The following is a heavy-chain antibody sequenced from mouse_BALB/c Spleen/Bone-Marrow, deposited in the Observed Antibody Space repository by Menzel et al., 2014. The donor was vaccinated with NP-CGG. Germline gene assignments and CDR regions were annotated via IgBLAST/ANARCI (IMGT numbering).Heavy chain of an antibody. CDR1: GFNIKDTY. V-gene: IGHV14-3*02. CDR3: ARSAHENIDH. Sequence: EVQLQQSGAELVKPGASVKSSCTASGFNIKDTYMHWVKQRPEQGLEWIGRIDPANGNTKYDPKFQGKATITADTSSNTAYLQLSSLTSEDTAVYYYARSAHENIDHWGQSTNLTVTS. CDR2: IDPANGNT. J-gene: IGHJ2*01.